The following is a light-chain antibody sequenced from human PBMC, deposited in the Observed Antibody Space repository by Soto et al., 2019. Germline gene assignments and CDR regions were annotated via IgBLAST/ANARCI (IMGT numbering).Light chain of an antibody. J-gene: IGKJ5*01. CDR3: QQSGSSPPT. CDR1: QSVRTY. Sequence: EIVLTQSPVALSLSPGERATLSCRASQSVRTYLAWYQVKPGQAPRLLIYDASTRASGVPARYSGSGSGTDFTLTISRLEPEDFAVYYCQQSGSSPPTFGQGTRLEIK. CDR2: DAS. V-gene: IGKV3-20*01.